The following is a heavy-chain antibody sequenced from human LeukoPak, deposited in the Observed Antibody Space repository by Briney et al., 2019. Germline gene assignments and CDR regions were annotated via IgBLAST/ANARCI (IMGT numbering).Heavy chain of an antibody. CDR3: AKWKDDYGDRGYYFDY. Sequence: PGGSLRLSCAASGITFSSYGMSWVRQAPGKGLEWVSSISSTGGTAYYADSVKGRFTISRDNSKNTLYLQMNSLRAEDTAVYYCAKWKDDYGDRGYYFDYWGQGTLVTVSS. CDR1: GITFSSYG. V-gene: IGHV3-23*01. D-gene: IGHD4-17*01. CDR2: ISSTGGTA. J-gene: IGHJ4*02.